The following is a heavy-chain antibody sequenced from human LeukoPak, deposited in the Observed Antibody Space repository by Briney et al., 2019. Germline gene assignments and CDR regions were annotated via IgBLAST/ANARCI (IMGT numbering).Heavy chain of an antibody. J-gene: IGHJ4*02. V-gene: IGHV3-30*03. D-gene: IGHD1-26*01. CDR3: ARVAYSGSYYFDY. Sequence: GGSLRLSCAASGFTFSSYSMNWVRQAPGKGLEWVAVISYDGSNKYYADSVKGRFTISRDNSKNTLYLQMNSLRAEDTAVYYCARVAYSGSYYFDYWGQGTLVTVSS. CDR2: ISYDGSNK. CDR1: GFTFSSYS.